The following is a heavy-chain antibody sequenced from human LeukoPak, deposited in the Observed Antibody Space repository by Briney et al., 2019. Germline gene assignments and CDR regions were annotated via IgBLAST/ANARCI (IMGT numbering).Heavy chain of an antibody. CDR3: AKKGDNYDYGMDV. D-gene: IGHD2-21*02. J-gene: IGHJ6*02. CDR1: GFTFTSYV. V-gene: IGHV3-23*01. CDR2: ISGSGGST. Sequence: GSLRLSCAASGFTFTSYVMSWVRQAPGKGLEWVSDISGSGGSTYYADSVKGRFTISRDNSKNTLYLQMNSLRAEDTAVYYCAKKGDNYDYGMDVWGQGTTVTVSS.